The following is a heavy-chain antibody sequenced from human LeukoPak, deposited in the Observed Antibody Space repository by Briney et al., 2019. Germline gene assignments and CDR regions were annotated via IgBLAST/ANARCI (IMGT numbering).Heavy chain of an antibody. V-gene: IGHV3-30*02. D-gene: IGHD3-9*01. CDR3: AKGVNYDILTGYDY. Sequence: GGSLRLSCAASGFIFSGYGMHWVRQVPGKGLEWVAFIRYDGSNKYYADSVKGRFTISRDNSKNTLYLQMNSLRAEDTAVYYCAKGVNYDILTGYDYWGQGTLVTVSS. J-gene: IGHJ4*02. CDR2: IRYDGSNK. CDR1: GFIFSGYG.